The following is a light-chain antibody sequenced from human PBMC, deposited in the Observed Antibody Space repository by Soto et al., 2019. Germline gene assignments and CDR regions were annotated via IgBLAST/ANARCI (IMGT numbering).Light chain of an antibody. J-gene: IGKJ1*01. CDR2: AAS. V-gene: IGKV1-8*01. Sequence: AIRMTQSPSSFSASTGDRVTITCRASQGISSYLAWYQQKPGKAPKLLIYAASTLQSGVPSRFSGSGSGTDFTLTISCLQSEDFATYYCQQYNGYSRTFGQGTKVDIK. CDR1: QGISSY. CDR3: QQYNGYSRT.